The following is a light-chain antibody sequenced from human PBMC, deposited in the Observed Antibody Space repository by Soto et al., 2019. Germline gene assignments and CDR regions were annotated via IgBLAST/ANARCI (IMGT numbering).Light chain of an antibody. CDR2: EVS. Sequence: QSALTQPASVSGSPGQGITISCTGTNSDVGGYNYVSWYQQHPGKAPKLMIFEVSNRPSGVYNRFSCSKSGNTASLTISGLQAEDEADYYCSSYTSSSTWVFGGGTKVTVL. CDR1: NSDVGGYNY. J-gene: IGLJ3*02. V-gene: IGLV2-14*01. CDR3: SSYTSSSTWV.